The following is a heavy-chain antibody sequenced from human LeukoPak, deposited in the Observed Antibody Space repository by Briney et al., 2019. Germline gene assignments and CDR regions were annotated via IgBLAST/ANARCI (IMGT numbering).Heavy chain of an antibody. V-gene: IGHV3-30*18. CDR1: GFTFSSYG. Sequence: GGSLRLSCAASGFTFSSYGMHWVRQAPGKGLEWVAVISYDGSNKYYADSVKGRFTISRDNSKNTLYLQMNSLRAEDTAVYYCAKDAVWFGEIIDYWGQGTLVTVSS. CDR3: AKDAVWFGEIIDY. D-gene: IGHD3-10*01. CDR2: ISYDGSNK. J-gene: IGHJ4*02.